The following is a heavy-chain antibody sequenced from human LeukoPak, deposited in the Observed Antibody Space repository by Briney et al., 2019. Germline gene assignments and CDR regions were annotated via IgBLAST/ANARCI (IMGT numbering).Heavy chain of an antibody. J-gene: IGHJ4*02. CDR2: INHSGST. CDR1: GGSFSGYY. Sequence: SETLSLTCAVYGGSFSGYYWSWIRQPPGKGLEWIGEINHSGSTNYNPSLKSRVTISVVTSKNQFSLKLSSVTAADTAVYYCAMVRGGYYFDYWGQGTLVTVSS. CDR3: AMVRGGYYFDY. V-gene: IGHV4-34*01. D-gene: IGHD3-10*01.